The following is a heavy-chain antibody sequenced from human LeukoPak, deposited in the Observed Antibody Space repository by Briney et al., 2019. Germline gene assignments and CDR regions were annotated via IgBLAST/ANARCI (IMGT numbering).Heavy chain of an antibody. J-gene: IGHJ5*02. V-gene: IGHV4-4*07. CDR1: GGSISSYY. Sequence: PSETLSLTCTVSGGSISSYYWSWIRQPAGKGMEWIGRIYTSGSTNYNPSLKSRVTMSVDKSKNQFSLKLSSVTAADTAVYYCARDHGGWYFSWFDPWGQGTLVTVSS. CDR3: ARDHGGWYFSWFDP. D-gene: IGHD6-19*01. CDR2: IYTSGST.